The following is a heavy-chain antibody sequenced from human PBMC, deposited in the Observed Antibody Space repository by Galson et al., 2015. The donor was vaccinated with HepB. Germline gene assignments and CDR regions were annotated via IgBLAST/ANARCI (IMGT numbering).Heavy chain of an antibody. CDR3: ARDHVVRGPQDS. CDR2: ISGSGGST. J-gene: IGHJ5*02. CDR1: GFTFSSYA. D-gene: IGHD3-10*01. V-gene: IGHV3-23*01. Sequence: SLRLSCAASGFTFSSYAMSWVRQAPGKGLEWVSAISGSGGSTYYADSVKGRFTISRDNSKNTLYLQMNSLRAEDTAVYYCARDHVVRGPQDSWGQGTLVTVSS.